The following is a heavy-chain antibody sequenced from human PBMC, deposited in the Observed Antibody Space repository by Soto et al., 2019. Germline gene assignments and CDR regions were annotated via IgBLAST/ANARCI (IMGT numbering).Heavy chain of an antibody. D-gene: IGHD4-17*01. CDR1: GFTFSSYW. Sequence: PGGSLRLSCAASGFTFSSYWMHWVRQAPGEGLVWVSRINSDGSSTSYADSVKGRFTISRDNAKNTLYLQMNSLRAEDTAVYYCASSTTVVTRDYYYYYGMDVWGQGNTVTVSS. CDR3: ASSTTVVTRDYYYYYGMDV. J-gene: IGHJ6*02. CDR2: INSDGSST. V-gene: IGHV3-74*01.